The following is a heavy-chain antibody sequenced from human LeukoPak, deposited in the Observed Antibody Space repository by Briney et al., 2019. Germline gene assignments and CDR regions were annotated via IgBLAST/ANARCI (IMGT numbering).Heavy chain of an antibody. CDR3: AKVPYSSSSDY. CDR1: GFTFSSYA. Sequence: GGSLRLSCAASGFTFSSYAMSWVRQAPGKGLEWVAVISYDGSNKYYADSVKGRFTISRDNSKNTLYLQMNSLRAEDTAVYYCAKVPYSSSSDYWGQGTLVTVSS. CDR2: ISYDGSNK. J-gene: IGHJ4*02. D-gene: IGHD6-6*01. V-gene: IGHV3-30*18.